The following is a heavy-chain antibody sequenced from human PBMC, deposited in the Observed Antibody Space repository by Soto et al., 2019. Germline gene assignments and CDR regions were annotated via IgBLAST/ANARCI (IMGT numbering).Heavy chain of an antibody. CDR2: IWYDGSNK. D-gene: IGHD4-17*01. CDR3: ARVDHGADEFDY. J-gene: IGHJ4*02. CDR1: GFTFSSYG. V-gene: IGHV3-33*01. Sequence: PGGSLRLSCAASGFTFSSYGMHWVRQAPGKGLEWVAVIWYDGSNKYYADSVKGRFTISRDNSKNTLYLQMNSLRAEDTAVYYCARVDHGADEFDYWGQGTLVTVSS.